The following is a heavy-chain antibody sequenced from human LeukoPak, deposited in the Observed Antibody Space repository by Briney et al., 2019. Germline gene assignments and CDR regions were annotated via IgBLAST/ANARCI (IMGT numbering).Heavy chain of an antibody. CDR3: ASGHDYYDSSGRLRQSYHFDY. D-gene: IGHD3-22*01. V-gene: IGHV4-34*01. CDR1: GGSFSGYY. Sequence: SETLSLTCAVYGGSFSGYYWSWIRQPPGKGLELIGEINHSGSTNYNPSLKSRVTISVDTSKNQFSLKLSSVTAADTAVYYCASGHDYYDSSGRLRQSYHFDYWGQGTLVTVPS. CDR2: INHSGST. J-gene: IGHJ4*02.